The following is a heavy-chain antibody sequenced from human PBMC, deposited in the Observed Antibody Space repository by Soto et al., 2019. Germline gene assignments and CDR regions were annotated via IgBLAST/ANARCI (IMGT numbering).Heavy chain of an antibody. J-gene: IGHJ4*02. Sequence: QIQLVQSGGEVKKPEASVKVSCKASGYSLTPFVINWVRQAPGKGLEWMGWIRAYNDDKNHAQNLQDGVTLTTDKSTSTGYMEMMILRSGETSVYYCARGNTSSPYYFDYWGQGTLVTVTS. CDR1: GYSLTPFV. D-gene: IGHD2-2*01. CDR2: IRAYNDDK. CDR3: ARGNTSSPYYFDY. V-gene: IGHV1-18*01.